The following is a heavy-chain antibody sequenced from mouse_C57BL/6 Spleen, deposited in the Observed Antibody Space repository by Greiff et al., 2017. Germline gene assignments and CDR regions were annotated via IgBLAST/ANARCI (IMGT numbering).Heavy chain of an antibody. V-gene: IGHV1-82*01. CDR2: IYPGDGDT. J-gene: IGHJ2*01. CDR1: GYAFSSSW. D-gene: IGHD2-2*01. Sequence: QVQLQQSGPELVKPGASVKISCKASGYAFSSSWMNWVKQRPGKGLEWIGRIYPGDGDTNYNGKFKGKATLTADKSSSTAYMQLSSLTSEDSAVYFCARNGYLSYFDYWGHGTTLTVSS. CDR3: ARNGYLSYFDY.